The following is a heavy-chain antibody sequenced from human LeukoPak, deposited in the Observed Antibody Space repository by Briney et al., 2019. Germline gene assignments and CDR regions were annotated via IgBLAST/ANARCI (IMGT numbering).Heavy chain of an antibody. J-gene: IGHJ4*02. V-gene: IGHV3-30*02. CDR1: GFTFSNYG. CDR2: IRNDIPKHGINK. CDR3: AKGDSN. Sequence: GESLRLSCTTSGFTFSNYGFHWVRQPPGKGLEWVALIRNDIPKHGINKYYADSVRGRFTISGDNSKNTVYLEMNSLRVADRAMYYCAKGDSNWGQGTLVTVSS. D-gene: IGHD6-13*01.